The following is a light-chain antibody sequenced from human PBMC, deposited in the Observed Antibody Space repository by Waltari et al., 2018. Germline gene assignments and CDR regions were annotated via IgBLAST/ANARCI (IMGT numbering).Light chain of an antibody. J-gene: IGLJ1*01. V-gene: IGLV2-14*03. CDR2: DVS. CDR1: HRDVGLYDY. Sequence: SALTQPASMSGSPGQSITIPGTGPHRDVGLYDYASWYQQHPGKAPKILISDVSQRPSGVSARFSGSRSGYTASLTISGLQTEDEADYYCSAYTATDTYVFGSGTTVTVL. CDR3: SAYTATDTYV.